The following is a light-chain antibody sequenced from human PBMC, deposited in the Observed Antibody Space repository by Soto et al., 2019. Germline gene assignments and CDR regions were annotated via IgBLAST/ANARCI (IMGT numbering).Light chain of an antibody. CDR2: DNT. V-gene: IGLV1-40*01. Sequence: QSVLTQPPSVSGAPGQRVTISCSGSNSNIVADYDVCWYQQFPGTAPKLLISDNTNRPSGVPDRFSGSRSGTSASLAITGFQTEDEADYYCRSCDSSLTAPILGVGTKLTVL. CDR3: RSCDSSLTAPI. J-gene: IGLJ2*01. CDR1: NSNIVADYD.